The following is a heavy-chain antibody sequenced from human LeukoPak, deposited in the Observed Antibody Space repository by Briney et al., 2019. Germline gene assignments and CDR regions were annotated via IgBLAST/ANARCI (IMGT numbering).Heavy chain of an antibody. V-gene: IGHV4-38-2*02. CDR1: GYSISSGYY. CDR3: ARDYYDSSDYYYNHYYFDY. Sequence: SETLSLTCTVSGYSISSGYYWGWIRQPPGKGLECIGSIYHSGSTYYNPSPRGRVTISVDTSKNQFSLKLSSVTAADTAVYYCARDYYDSSDYYYNHYYFDYWGQGTLVTVSS. D-gene: IGHD3-22*01. J-gene: IGHJ4*02. CDR2: IYHSGST.